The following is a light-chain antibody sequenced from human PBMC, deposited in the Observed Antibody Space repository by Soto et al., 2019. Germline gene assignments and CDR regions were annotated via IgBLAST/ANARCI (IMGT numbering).Light chain of an antibody. CDR1: SSDVGGYDY. CDR2: EVT. J-gene: IGLJ3*02. CDR3: SSYTSDSTRV. V-gene: IGLV2-14*01. Sequence: QSALTQPASVSGSPGQSITISCTGTSSDVGGYDYVSWYQQHPGKAPKLMIYEVTTRPSGVSNRFSGSKSGNTASLTISGLQAGDEADYYCSSYTSDSTRVFGGGTKLTVL.